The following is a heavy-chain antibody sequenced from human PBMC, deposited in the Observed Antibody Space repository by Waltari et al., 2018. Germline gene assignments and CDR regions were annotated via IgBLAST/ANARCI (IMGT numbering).Heavy chain of an antibody. CDR3: ASGRVGTSQWGMDV. CDR2: IYYTGST. V-gene: IGHV4-59*02. J-gene: IGHJ6*02. Sequence: QVQLLESGPGLVKPSETLSLTCTVSGGSVSAYYWTWTRQPPEKGLEWIGYIYYTGSTSYNPSLKSRVTLSVDTSKNQFSLKMNSVTAADTAVYYCASGRVGTSQWGMDVWGQGTTVTVSS. CDR1: GGSVSAYY. D-gene: IGHD1-26*01.